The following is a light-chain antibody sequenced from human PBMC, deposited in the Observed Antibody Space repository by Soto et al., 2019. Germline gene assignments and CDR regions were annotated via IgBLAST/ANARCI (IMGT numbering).Light chain of an antibody. CDR3: QKDDGAPLT. CDR1: QDINIY. V-gene: IGKV1-27*01. J-gene: IGKJ4*01. CDR2: AAS. Sequence: DIQMTQSPSSLSASVGDRVTITCRAGQDINIYLAWYQQKPGKVPKLLISAASTLQSGVPSRFSGSGSGTDFTFTISSLQPEDGATYYCQKDDGAPLTFGGGTKVEIK.